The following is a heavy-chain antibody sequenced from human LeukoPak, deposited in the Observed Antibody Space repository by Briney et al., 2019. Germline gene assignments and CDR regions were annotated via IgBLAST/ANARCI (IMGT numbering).Heavy chain of an antibody. V-gene: IGHV4-34*01. J-gene: IGHJ5*02. CDR3: ARSTVAGRRGFDP. CDR1: GGSFSNYY. CDR2: INHSGTI. Sequence: SETLSLTCAVYGGSFSNYYWSWIRQSPGKGLEWIGEINHSGTINYNPSLKSRVTISVDTSKNQFSLKLSSVTAADTAVYYCARSTVAGRRGFDPWGQGTLVTVSS. D-gene: IGHD6-19*01.